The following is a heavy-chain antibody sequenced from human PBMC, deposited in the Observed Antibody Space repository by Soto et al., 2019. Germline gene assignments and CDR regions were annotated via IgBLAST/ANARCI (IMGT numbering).Heavy chain of an antibody. J-gene: IGHJ4*02. CDR3: ARGSIAAAGTQPLDY. V-gene: IGHV1-69*02. D-gene: IGHD6-13*01. CDR1: GGTFSSYT. CDR2: IIPILGIA. Sequence: QVQLVQSGAEVKKPGSSVKVSCKASGGTFSSYTISWVRQAPGQGLEWMGRIIPILGIANYAQKFQGRVTITADKSPSAAYMELSSLRSEDTAVYYCARGSIAAAGTQPLDYWGQGTLVTVSS.